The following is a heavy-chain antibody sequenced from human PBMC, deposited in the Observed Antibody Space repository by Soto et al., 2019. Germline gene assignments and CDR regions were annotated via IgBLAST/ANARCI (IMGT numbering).Heavy chain of an antibody. CDR3: ARGKRYTNDF. CDR2: MNPNSGKT. CDR1: GYNFSNYD. V-gene: IGHV1-8*01. D-gene: IGHD1-20*01. J-gene: IGHJ4*02. Sequence: QVQLVQSGAEVKKPGAAVKVSCKASGYNFSNYDINWVRQATGQGLEWMGWMNPNSGKTGYAQKFQGRVTMTRNTSRSQAYMELSGLRSEDTAEYYCARGKRYTNDFWGQGTLVTVSS.